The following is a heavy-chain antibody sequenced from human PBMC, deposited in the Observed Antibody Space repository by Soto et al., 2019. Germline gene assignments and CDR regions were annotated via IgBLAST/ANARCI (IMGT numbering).Heavy chain of an antibody. CDR1: GGSISSYY. CDR3: ASSTTVTTIDY. D-gene: IGHD4-17*01. Sequence: QVQLQESGPGLVKPSETLSLTCTVSGGSISSYYWSWIRQPPGKGLEWIGYIYYSGSTNYNPSLKSRVTISVHPHKIQFSLKLSSVTAADTAVYYCASSTTVTTIDYWGQGTLVTVSS. V-gene: IGHV4-59*08. J-gene: IGHJ4*02. CDR2: IYYSGST.